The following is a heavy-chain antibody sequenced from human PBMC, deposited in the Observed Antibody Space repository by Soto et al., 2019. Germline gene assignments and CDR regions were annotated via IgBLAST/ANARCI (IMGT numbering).Heavy chain of an antibody. CDR2: IYWDHDE. Sequence: QITLKESGPTLVKPTQTLTLTCTFSGFSLTATGVGVGWIRQPPGKALEWLALIYWDHDERYNPSLKSRLTITKDTSRNQVVLTMTNMDHVDTATYYCAHRGWFAEGHPNWFDPWGQEALVTVSS. CDR3: AHRGWFAEGHPNWFDP. J-gene: IGHJ5*02. V-gene: IGHV2-5*02. CDR1: GFSLTATGVG. D-gene: IGHD3-10*01.